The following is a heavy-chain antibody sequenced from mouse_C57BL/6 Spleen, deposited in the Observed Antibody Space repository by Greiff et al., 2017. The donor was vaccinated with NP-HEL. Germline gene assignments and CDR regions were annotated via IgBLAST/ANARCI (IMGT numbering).Heavy chain of an antibody. J-gene: IGHJ3*01. Sequence: QVQLKQPGAELVKPGASVKLSCKASGYTFTSYWMHWVKQRPGRGLEWIGRIDPNSGGTKYNEKFKSKATLTVDKPSSTAYMQLSSLTSEDSAVYYWARWEPPAWFAYWGQGTLVTVSA. CDR1: GYTFTSYW. V-gene: IGHV1-72*01. D-gene: IGHD4-1*01. CDR2: IDPNSGGT. CDR3: ARWEPPAWFAY.